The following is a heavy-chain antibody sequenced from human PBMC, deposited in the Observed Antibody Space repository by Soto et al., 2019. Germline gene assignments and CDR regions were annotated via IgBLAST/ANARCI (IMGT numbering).Heavy chain of an antibody. CDR1: GFTFRDYG. J-gene: IGHJ5*01. Sequence: GGSLRLSCAASGFTFRDYGMHWVRQAPGKGLDWVAALRDDADDTYYADSVKGRFTISRDNPKNTLYLQMNSLRVEDTAVYYCARPYSSNSNWFDPWGQGTLVTVSS. V-gene: IGHV3-33*01. CDR3: ARPYSSNSNWFDP. D-gene: IGHD6-19*01. CDR2: LRDDADDT.